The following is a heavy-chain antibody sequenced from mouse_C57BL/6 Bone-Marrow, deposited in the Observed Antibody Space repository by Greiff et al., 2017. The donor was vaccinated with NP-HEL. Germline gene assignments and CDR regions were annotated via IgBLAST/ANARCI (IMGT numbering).Heavy chain of an antibody. CDR2: ISGGGSTT. Sequence: EVKVVESGGGLVKPGGSLKLSCAASGFTFSSYTMSWVRQTPEKRLEWVATISGGGSTTYYADIVKGRFTISRDNAKNNLYLQMSSLRSEDTALYYCARHERPHHYAMDYWGQGTSVTVSS. V-gene: IGHV5-9*01. J-gene: IGHJ4*01. CDR1: GFTFSSYT. CDR3: ARHERPHHYAMDY.